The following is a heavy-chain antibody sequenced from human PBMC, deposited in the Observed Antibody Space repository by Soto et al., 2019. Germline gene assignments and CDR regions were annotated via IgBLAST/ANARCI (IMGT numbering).Heavy chain of an antibody. V-gene: IGHV1-46*03. CDR2: IIPGGVNK. D-gene: IGHD1-1*01. CDR3: ARDQSWNDLVWWFDP. J-gene: IGHJ5*02. Sequence: ASVKVSCKAFGYSFTGHYMHCVRQAPGQGLEWMGTIIPGGVNKAYAQKFQGRVTMTSDTSTSTVYMELTSLTSEDTAIYYCARDQSWNDLVWWFDPWXQGTLVTVSS. CDR1: GYSFTGHY.